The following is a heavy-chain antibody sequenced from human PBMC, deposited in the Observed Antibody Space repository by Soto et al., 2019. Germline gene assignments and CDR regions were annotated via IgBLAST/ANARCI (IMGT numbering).Heavy chain of an antibody. CDR2: INHSGST. Sequence: AETLSLTCAFYGGSFSGYYWSLIRQPPGKGLEWIGEINHSGSTNYNPSLKSRVTISVDKSKNQFSLKLSSVTAADTAVYYCARRGYYYYYYMDVWGKGTTVTVSS. J-gene: IGHJ6*03. CDR1: GGSFSGYY. V-gene: IGHV4-34*01. CDR3: ARRGYYYYYYMDV.